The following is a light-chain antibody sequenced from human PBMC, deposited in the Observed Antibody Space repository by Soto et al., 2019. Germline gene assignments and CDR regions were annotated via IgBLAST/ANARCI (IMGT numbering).Light chain of an antibody. Sequence: DIVFTQSPATLSLSPLYIATLSCMSSQSVSTSYLAWYQQKPGQAPRLLIYGASSRATGIPDRFSGSGSGTDFTLTISGLEPEDFAVYYCQQYGNSRGTFGQGTKVDIK. V-gene: IGKV3-20*01. CDR2: GAS. CDR3: QQYGNSRGT. J-gene: IGKJ1*01. CDR1: QSVSTSY.